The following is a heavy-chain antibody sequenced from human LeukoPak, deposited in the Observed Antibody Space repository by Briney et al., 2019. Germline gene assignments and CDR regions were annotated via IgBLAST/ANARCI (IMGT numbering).Heavy chain of an antibody. D-gene: IGHD3-16*01. CDR2: ISGGGVTT. CDR3: ARNQQLGGHSYYYYGMDV. J-gene: IGHJ6*02. V-gene: IGHV3-23*01. CDR1: GFTSIAYA. Sequence: GGSLRLSCVGSGFTSIAYALTWARQAPGKGLEWVSGISGGGVTTYYADSVKGRFTISRDNSKNTLYLRMNSLRADDTAIYYCARNQQLGGHSYYYYGMDVWGQGTTVTVSS.